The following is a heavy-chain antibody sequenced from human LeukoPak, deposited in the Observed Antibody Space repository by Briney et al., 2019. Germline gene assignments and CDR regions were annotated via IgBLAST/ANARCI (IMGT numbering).Heavy chain of an antibody. CDR3: ALQQLPEHVQKTWFDP. J-gene: IGHJ5*02. CDR1: GGSISSSSYY. V-gene: IGHV4-39*01. D-gene: IGHD6-13*01. CDR2: IYYSGST. Sequence: SETLSLTCTVSGGSISSSSYYWGWIRQPPGKGLEWIGSIYYSGSTYYNPSLKSRVTISVDTSKNQFSLKLSSVTAADTAVYYCALQQLPEHVQKTWFDPGGQGTLVTVSA.